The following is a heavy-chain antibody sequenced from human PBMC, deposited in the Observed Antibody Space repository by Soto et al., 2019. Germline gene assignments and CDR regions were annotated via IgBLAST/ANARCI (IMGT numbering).Heavy chain of an antibody. J-gene: IGHJ4*01. CDR2: MNPNSGNT. D-gene: IGHD3-22*01. Sequence: QVQLVQSGAEVKKPGASVKVSCKASGYTFTSDDINWVRQATGQGLEWMGWMNPNSGNTGFAQKFQGRVTMTRNTSISTAYMELSSPRSYDTAVYYCSRGPQDSLDHWGHGTLVTVSS. V-gene: IGHV1-8*01. CDR3: SRGPQDSLDH. CDR1: GYTFTSDD.